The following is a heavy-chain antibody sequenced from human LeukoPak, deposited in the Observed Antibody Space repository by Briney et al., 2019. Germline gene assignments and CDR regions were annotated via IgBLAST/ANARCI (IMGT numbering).Heavy chain of an antibody. CDR2: IYHSGST. Sequence: SETLSLTCTVSGYSISSGYYWGWIRQPPGKGLEWIGSIYHSGSTYYNPSLKSRVTISVDTSKNQFSLKLSSVTAADTAVYYCARRVGATTGIDYWGQGTLVTVSS. V-gene: IGHV4-38-2*02. CDR1: GYSISSGYY. D-gene: IGHD1-26*01. CDR3: ARRVGATTGIDY. J-gene: IGHJ4*02.